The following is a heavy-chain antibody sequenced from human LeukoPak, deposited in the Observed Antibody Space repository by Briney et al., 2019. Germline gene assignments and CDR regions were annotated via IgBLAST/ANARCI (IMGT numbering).Heavy chain of an antibody. D-gene: IGHD3-9*01. J-gene: IGHJ4*02. Sequence: GGSLRLSCAASGSTFSNYAMSWVRQAPGKGLEWVSAITGSGGSTYYADSVKGRFTISRDNSKNTLYLQMNSLRAEDTAVYYCAKWGDYDVLTGYYDPDYWGQGTLVTVSS. V-gene: IGHV3-23*01. CDR1: GSTFSNYA. CDR3: AKWGDYDVLTGYYDPDY. CDR2: ITGSGGST.